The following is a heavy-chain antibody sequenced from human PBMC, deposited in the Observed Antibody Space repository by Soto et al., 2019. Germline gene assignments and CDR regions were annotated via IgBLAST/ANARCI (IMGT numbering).Heavy chain of an antibody. CDR3: ARERLVILLRPRLNAFDI. CDR1: GGSISSGDYY. J-gene: IGHJ3*02. Sequence: QVQLQESGPGLVKPSQTLSLTCTVSGGSISSGDYYWSWIRQPPGKGLEWIGYIYYSGSTYYNPSLKSRVTISVDTSKNQLSLKLSSVTAADTAVYYCARERLVILLRPRLNAFDIWGQGTMVTVSS. V-gene: IGHV4-30-4*01. CDR2: IYYSGST. D-gene: IGHD3-9*01.